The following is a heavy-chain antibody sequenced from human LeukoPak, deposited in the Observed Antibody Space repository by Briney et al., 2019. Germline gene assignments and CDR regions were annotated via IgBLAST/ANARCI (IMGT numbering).Heavy chain of an antibody. CDR2: IYYSGST. V-gene: IGHV4-61*01. J-gene: IGHJ6*02. CDR1: GGSFSSGSYY. D-gene: IGHD6-19*01. CDR3: ARTPRTRIAVAGTHYYGMDV. Sequence: PSETLSLTCTVSGGSFSSGSYYWGWIRQPPGKGLEWIGYIYYSGSTNYNPSLKSRVTISVDTSKNQFSLKLSSVTAADTAVYYCARTPRTRIAVAGTHYYGMDVWGQGTTVTVSS.